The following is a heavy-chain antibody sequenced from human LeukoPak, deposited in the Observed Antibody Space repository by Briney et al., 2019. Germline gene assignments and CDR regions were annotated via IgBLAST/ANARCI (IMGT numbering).Heavy chain of an antibody. CDR3: AKVLVSSYYGSGRYFDY. CDR2: ISYDGTIK. D-gene: IGHD3-10*01. Sequence: GRSLRLSCAASGFTFSSYGIHWVRQAPGKGLEWVAVISYDGTIKYYAGSVKGRFTISRDNSKNTLYLQMNSLTAEDTAVYYCAKVLVSSYYGSGRYFDYWGQGTLVTVSS. CDR1: GFTFSSYG. V-gene: IGHV3-30*18. J-gene: IGHJ4*02.